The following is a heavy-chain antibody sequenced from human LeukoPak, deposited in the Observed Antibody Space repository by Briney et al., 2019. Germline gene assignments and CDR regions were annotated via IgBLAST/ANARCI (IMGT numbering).Heavy chain of an antibody. D-gene: IGHD1-26*01. V-gene: IGHV3-7*01. CDR3: ARGGAAPDY. Sequence: GGSLRLSCAASGFTFRSYWMSWVRQAPGKGLEWVANIKQDGSEKYYVDSVKGRFTISRDNAKNSLYLQMNSLRVEDTAVYYCARGGAAPDYWGQGTLVTVSS. CDR2: IKQDGSEK. J-gene: IGHJ4*02. CDR1: GFTFRSYW.